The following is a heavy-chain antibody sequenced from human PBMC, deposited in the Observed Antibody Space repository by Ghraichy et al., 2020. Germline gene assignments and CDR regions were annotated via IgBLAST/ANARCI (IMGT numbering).Heavy chain of an antibody. CDR2: ISGSGGST. CDR3: AKEITYCSSTSCQHYYYGMDV. Sequence: GGSLRLSCAASGFTFSSYAMSWVRQAPGKGLEWVSAISGSGGSTYYADSVKGRFTISRDNSKNTLYLQMNSLRAEDTAVYYCAKEITYCSSTSCQHYYYGMDVWGQGTTVTVSS. D-gene: IGHD2-2*01. CDR1: GFTFSSYA. V-gene: IGHV3-23*01. J-gene: IGHJ6*02.